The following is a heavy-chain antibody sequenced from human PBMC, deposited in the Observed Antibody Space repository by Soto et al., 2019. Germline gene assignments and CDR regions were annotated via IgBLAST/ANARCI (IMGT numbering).Heavy chain of an antibody. D-gene: IGHD1-7*01. J-gene: IGHJ6*03. CDR3: SRTSSHYWYHMHV. CDR2: TYYRSRWYN. Sequence: SQTLSLTCAISGDSVSSNSAAWNWIRQSPSRGLEWLGRTYYRSRWYNDYAVSVKSRITINPDTSKNQFSLQLTSVTPEDTAVYYCSRTSSHYWYHMHVCGQGTKVIVSS. V-gene: IGHV6-1*01. CDR1: GDSVSSNSAA.